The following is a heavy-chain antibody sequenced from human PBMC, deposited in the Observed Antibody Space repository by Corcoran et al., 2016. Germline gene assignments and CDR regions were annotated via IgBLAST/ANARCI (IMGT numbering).Heavy chain of an antibody. J-gene: IGHJ3*02. CDR1: GFTFSSYW. V-gene: IGHV3-7*03. Sequence: EVQLVESGGGLVQPGGSLRLSCVASGFTFSSYWMSWVRQAPGKGLEWVANIKQDGSEKYYVDSVKGRFTISRDNAKNSLYLQMNSLRAEDTAVYYCARVALLTDAFDIWGQGTMVTVSS. CDR2: IKQDGSEK. CDR3: ARVALLTDAFDI. D-gene: IGHD3-10*01.